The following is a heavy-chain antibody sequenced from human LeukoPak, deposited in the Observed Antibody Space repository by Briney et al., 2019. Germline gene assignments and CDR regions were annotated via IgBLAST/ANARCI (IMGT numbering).Heavy chain of an antibody. J-gene: IGHJ4*02. Sequence: PSETLSLTCTVSGGSISSYYWSWIRQPPGKGLEWIGYIYYSGSTNYNPSLKSRVTISVDTSKNQFSLKLSSVTAADTAVYYCARHVGDYSSTWFGSFDFWGQGTLVTVSS. V-gene: IGHV4-59*08. CDR3: ARHVGDYSSTWFGSFDF. CDR1: GGSISSYY. CDR2: IYYSGST. D-gene: IGHD6-13*01.